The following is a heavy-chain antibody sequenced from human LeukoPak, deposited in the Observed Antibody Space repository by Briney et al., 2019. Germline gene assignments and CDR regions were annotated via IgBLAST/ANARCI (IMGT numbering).Heavy chain of an antibody. CDR3: ARYGSSGAFDY. J-gene: IGHJ4*02. V-gene: IGHV4-39*01. Sequence: PSETLSLTCTVSGGSISSSSYYWGWIRQPPGKGLEWIGSIYYSGSTYYNPSLKSRVTISVDTSKNQFSLKLSSATAADTAVYYCARYGSSGAFDYWGQGTLVTVSS. D-gene: IGHD6-19*01. CDR1: GGSISSSSYY. CDR2: IYYSGST.